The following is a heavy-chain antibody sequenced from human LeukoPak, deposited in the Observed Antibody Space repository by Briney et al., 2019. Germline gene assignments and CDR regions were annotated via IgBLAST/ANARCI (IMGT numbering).Heavy chain of an antibody. D-gene: IGHD2-2*01. V-gene: IGHV3-23*01. CDR1: GFTFSSYA. CDR2: ISGSGSST. J-gene: IGHJ4*02. Sequence: PGGSLRLSCAASGFTFSSYAMSWVRQAPGKGLDWVSAISGSGSSTHYADSVKGRFTISRDNSKNTLFLQMNSPTAEDTAVYFCAKRYCSGTNCPTNIHASFDYWGQGTLVTVSS. CDR3: AKRYCSGTNCPTNIHASFDY.